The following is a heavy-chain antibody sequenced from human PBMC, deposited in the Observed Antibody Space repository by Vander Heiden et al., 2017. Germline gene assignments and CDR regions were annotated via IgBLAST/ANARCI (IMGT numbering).Heavy chain of an antibody. CDR2: IYWDDDQ. V-gene: IGHV2-5*02. CDR1: GFPLTTGGVG. J-gene: IGHJ4*02. CDR3: AHRVNGSGYDY. D-gene: IGHD3-10*01. Sequence: QSTLKESGPTRVKPTQTLTLTCTFSGFPLTTGGVGVAWIRQPPGKALEWLALIYWDDDQRYSPSLNSRLAITRGTSETQVVLTMPNFDPVDTATYYCAHRVNGSGYDYWGPGTLVTVSS.